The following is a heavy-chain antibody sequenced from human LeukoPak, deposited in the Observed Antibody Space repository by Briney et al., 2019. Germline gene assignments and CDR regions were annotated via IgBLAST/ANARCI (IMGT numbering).Heavy chain of an antibody. D-gene: IGHD2-2*02. CDR1: GGSISSGGYY. CDR2: IYYSGST. J-gene: IGHJ3*02. V-gene: IGHV4-31*03. Sequence: KPSQTLSLTCTVSGGSISSGGYYWSWIRQHPGKGLEWIGYIYYSGSTYYNPSLKSRVTISVDTSKNQFSLKLSSVTAADTAVYYCASSQTDCSSTSRYTNDAFDIWGQGTMVTVSS. CDR3: ASSQTDCSSTSRYTNDAFDI.